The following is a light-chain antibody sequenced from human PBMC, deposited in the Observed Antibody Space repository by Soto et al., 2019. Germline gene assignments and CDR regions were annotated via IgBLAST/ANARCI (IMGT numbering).Light chain of an antibody. J-gene: IGLJ2*01. Sequence: QSVLTQPASVSGSPGQSITISCTGTSSDIGGYNYVSCYQQHPGKDPKLMIYEVSNRPSGVSNRVSGYKSGNTASLTISGLQAEDEADYYCSSYTSSSPVVFGGGTKVTVL. CDR3: SSYTSSSPVV. CDR1: SSDIGGYNY. CDR2: EVS. V-gene: IGLV2-14*01.